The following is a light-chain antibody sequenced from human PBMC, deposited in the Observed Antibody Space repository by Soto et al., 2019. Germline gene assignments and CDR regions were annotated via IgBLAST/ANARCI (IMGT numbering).Light chain of an antibody. CDR3: AVWDDSLNGVV. CDR2: DSN. Sequence: QSVLTQPPSASGTPGQRVTISCSGSSSNIARNSVNWYQQLPGTAPKLLIYDSNQRPSGVPDRFSGSRSGTSASLAISGLKSEDEADYYCAVWDDSLNGVVFGGGTKLTVL. J-gene: IGLJ2*01. CDR1: SSNIARNS. V-gene: IGLV1-44*01.